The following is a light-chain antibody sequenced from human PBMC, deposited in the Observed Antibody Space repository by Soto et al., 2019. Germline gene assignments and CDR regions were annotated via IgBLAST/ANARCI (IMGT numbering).Light chain of an antibody. CDR2: AAS. CDR1: QGISSF. Sequence: IQLTQSPSSLSASVGARVTVTCRASQGISSFLAWYQMKPGKAPNLLIYAASTLRSGVPSRFSGSGSATDFTLTISSLQPDDSATYYCQQLNTYPPTFGQGTKVEIK. CDR3: QQLNTYPPT. J-gene: IGKJ1*01. V-gene: IGKV1-9*01.